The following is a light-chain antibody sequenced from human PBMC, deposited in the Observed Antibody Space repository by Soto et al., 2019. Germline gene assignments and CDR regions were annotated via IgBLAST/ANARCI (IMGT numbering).Light chain of an antibody. Sequence: EIVMTQSPATLSVSPGERATLSCSASQSVSSNLAWYQQKPGQAPRLLIYGASTRATGIPARFSGSGSGTEFTLTISSLQSEDFAVYYCQQYNNWPSLFTFGPGTKVDIK. J-gene: IGKJ3*01. CDR2: GAS. CDR1: QSVSSN. CDR3: QQYNNWPSLFT. V-gene: IGKV3-15*01.